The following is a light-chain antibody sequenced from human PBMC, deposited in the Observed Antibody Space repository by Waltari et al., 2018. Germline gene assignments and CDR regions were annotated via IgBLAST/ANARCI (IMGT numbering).Light chain of an antibody. CDR3: QQGNSFPPT. Sequence: DIQMTQSPSSVSASVGERVTITCRASQDISSWLAWYQQKPGKAPKLLINSASALQSGVPSRFSGSGSGTDFTLIINSLQPEDFATYYCQQGNSFPPTFGQGTKVEIK. CDR1: QDISSW. J-gene: IGKJ1*01. V-gene: IGKV1-12*01. CDR2: SAS.